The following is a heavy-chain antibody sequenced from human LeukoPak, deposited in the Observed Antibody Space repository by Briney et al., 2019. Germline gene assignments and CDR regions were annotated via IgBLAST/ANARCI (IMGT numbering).Heavy chain of an antibody. CDR2: INPNSGGT. J-gene: IGHJ4*02. CDR3: ARGYCGSGSYYGIDY. CDR1: GYTFTGYY. Sequence: ASVKVSCKASGYTFTGYYMHWVRQAPGQGLEWMGRINPNSGGTNYAQKFQGRVTMTRDTSISTAYMELSRLRSDDTAVYYCARGYCGSGSYYGIDYWGQGTLVTVSS. V-gene: IGHV1-2*06. D-gene: IGHD3-10*01.